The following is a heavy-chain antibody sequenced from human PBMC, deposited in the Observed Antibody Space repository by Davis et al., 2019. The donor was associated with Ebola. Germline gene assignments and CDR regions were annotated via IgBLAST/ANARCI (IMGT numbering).Heavy chain of an antibody. Sequence: GGSLRLSCAASGFTFSSYYMNWVSQAPGKGLEWVSYISSSSNYIYYADSMKGRFTISRDNAKNSLFLQMNSLRAEDTAVYYVAAADIVVVVDGTSYPHAFDTWGQGTVVTVSS. V-gene: IGHV3-21*01. CDR1: GFTFSSYY. D-gene: IGHD2-15*01. CDR3: AAADIVVVVDGTSYPHAFDT. CDR2: ISSSSNYI. J-gene: IGHJ3*02.